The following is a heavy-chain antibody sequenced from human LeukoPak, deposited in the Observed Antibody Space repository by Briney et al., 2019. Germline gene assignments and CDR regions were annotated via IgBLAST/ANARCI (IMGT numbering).Heavy chain of an antibody. J-gene: IGHJ4*02. D-gene: IGHD2-2*01. V-gene: IGHV4-59*01. Sequence: SETLSLTCTVSGGSISSYYWSWIRQPPGKGLEWIGYIYYSGSTNYNPSLKSRVTISVDTSKNQFSLKLSSVTAADTAVYYCARGVVPAAMSAYWGQGTLVTVSS. CDR1: GGSISSYY. CDR2: IYYSGST. CDR3: ARGVVPAAMSAY.